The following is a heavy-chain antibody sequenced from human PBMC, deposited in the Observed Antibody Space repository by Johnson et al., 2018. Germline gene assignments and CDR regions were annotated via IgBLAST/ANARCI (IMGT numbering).Heavy chain of an antibody. Sequence: EVQLVQSGGGLVKPGGSLRLSCAASGFTFSNAWMNWVRQAPGEGLEWVGRIKSKTDGGSTDYAAPVKGRFTISRDDSKNTLYLQMNSLKTEDTAVHYCTTGYGVGAFDMWGQGTMVTVSS. D-gene: IGHD1-1*01. V-gene: IGHV3-15*07. CDR3: TTGYGVGAFDM. J-gene: IGHJ3*02. CDR1: GFTFSNAW. CDR2: IKSKTDGGST.